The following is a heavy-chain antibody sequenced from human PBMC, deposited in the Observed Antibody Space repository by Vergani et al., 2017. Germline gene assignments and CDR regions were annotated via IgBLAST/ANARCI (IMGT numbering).Heavy chain of an antibody. J-gene: IGHJ6*02. V-gene: IGHV3-15*05. CDR3: XKARDPNCKGGNCYSYYYGLDL. Sequence: EVQLVESGGGLVKPGGSLRLSCAASGFTFSNAWMSWVRQAPGKGLEWVGRVKTKTDGGTTDYAAPVKGRFTISRHDSKNTLYLQMNSLRVEDTAIYYCXKARDPNCKGGNCYSYYYGLDLWGQGTTVTVSS. CDR2: VKTKTDGGTT. D-gene: IGHD2-21*01. CDR1: GFTFSNAW.